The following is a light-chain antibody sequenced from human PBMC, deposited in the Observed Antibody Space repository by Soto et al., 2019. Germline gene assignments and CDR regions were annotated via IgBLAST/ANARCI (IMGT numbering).Light chain of an antibody. CDR2: KAS. Sequence: DIQMTQSPSTLSASVGDRVTITCRASQRISSWLAWYQQKQGKAPKLLIYKASSLASGGPSRFSGSGSGTEDTLTISSLQPDDCAAYYCQQYNSYSPSHFAFDPRTKVDIK. V-gene: IGKV1-5*03. CDR1: QRISSW. CDR3: QQYNSYSPSHFA. J-gene: IGKJ3*01.